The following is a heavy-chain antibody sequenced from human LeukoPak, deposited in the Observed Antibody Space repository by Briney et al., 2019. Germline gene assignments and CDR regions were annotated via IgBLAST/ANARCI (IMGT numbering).Heavy chain of an antibody. CDR1: GFTFGSYA. V-gene: IGHV3-23*01. Sequence: GGSLRLSCAASGFTFGSYAMSWVRQAPGKGLEWFSAITGGGDDTYYADSVESRFTISRDNSKNTLYLQMNSLRAEDTAVYYCAKGSRVSRPYYFDYWGQGTLVTVSS. D-gene: IGHD6-6*01. CDR3: AKGSRVSRPYYFDY. J-gene: IGHJ4*02. CDR2: ITGGGDDT.